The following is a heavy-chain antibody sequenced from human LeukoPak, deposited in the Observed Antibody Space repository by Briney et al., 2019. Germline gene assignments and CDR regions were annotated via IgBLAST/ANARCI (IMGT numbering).Heavy chain of an antibody. CDR2: INWNGGST. D-gene: IGHD3-16*01. V-gene: IGHV3-20*04. CDR3: ARGGSGDYYMDV. Sequence: PGGSLRLSCAASGFTFDDYGMSWVRHAPGKGLEWVSGINWNGGSTGYADSVKGRFTISRDNAKNSLYLQMNSLRAEDTALYYCARGGSGDYYMDVWGKGTTVTVSS. J-gene: IGHJ6*03. CDR1: GFTFDDYG.